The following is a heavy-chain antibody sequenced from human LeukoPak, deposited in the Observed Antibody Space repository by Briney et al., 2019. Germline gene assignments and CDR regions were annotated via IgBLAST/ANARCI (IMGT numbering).Heavy chain of an antibody. J-gene: IGHJ4*02. CDR2: ISGSGDST. D-gene: IGHD3-3*01. Sequence: GGSLRLSCAASGFTFSSYGMTWVRQAPGKGLEWVSGISGSGDSTYYADSVRCRSTISRDNSKNTLYLQMNSLRAEDTAVYYCAKDIGYYDFWSGYYSYFDYWGQGTLVTVSS. V-gene: IGHV3-23*01. CDR1: GFTFSSYG. CDR3: AKDIGYYDFWSGYYSYFDY.